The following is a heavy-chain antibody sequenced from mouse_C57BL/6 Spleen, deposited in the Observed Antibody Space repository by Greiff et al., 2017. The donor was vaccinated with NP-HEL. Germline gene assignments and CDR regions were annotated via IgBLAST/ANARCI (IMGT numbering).Heavy chain of an antibody. D-gene: IGHD1-1*01. CDR3: ARSDYYGPGFAY. J-gene: IGHJ3*01. CDR1: GYTFTDYY. CDR2: IYPGSGNT. Sequence: VQLQESGAELVRPGASVKLSCKASGYTFTDYYINWVKQRPGQGLEWIARIYPGSGNTYYNEKFKGKATLTAEKSSSTAYMQLSSLTSEDSAVYFCARSDYYGPGFAYWGQGTLVTVSA. V-gene: IGHV1-76*01.